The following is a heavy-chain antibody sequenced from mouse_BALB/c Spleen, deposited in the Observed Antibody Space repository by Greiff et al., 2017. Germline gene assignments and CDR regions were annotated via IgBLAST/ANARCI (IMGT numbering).Heavy chain of an antibody. CDR1: GFTFSSYG. CDR2: ISSGGSYT. CDR3: ARPIYYDYDDGYYFDY. J-gene: IGHJ2*01. V-gene: IGHV5-6*01. D-gene: IGHD2-4*01. Sequence: EVKLVESGGDLVKPGGSLKLSCAASGFTFSSYGMSWVRQTPDKRLEWVATISSGGSYTYYPDSVKGRFTISRDNAKNTLYLQMSSLKSEDTAMYYCARPIYYDYDDGYYFDYWGQGTTRTVSS.